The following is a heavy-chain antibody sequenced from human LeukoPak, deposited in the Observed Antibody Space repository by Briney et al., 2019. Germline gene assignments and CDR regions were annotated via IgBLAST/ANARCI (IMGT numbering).Heavy chain of an antibody. CDR3: ARDYNC. V-gene: IGHV3-11*01. CDR2: ISPSGTVI. Sequence: GGSLRLSCSASGFTFTDYYMSWILQAPGKGLEWVSYISPSGTVIYYGDSVKGRFTISRGNAKKSLYLQMNSLRAEDTAVYYCARDYNCWGQGTLVTVSS. CDR1: GFTFTDYY. D-gene: IGHD3-10*01. J-gene: IGHJ4*02.